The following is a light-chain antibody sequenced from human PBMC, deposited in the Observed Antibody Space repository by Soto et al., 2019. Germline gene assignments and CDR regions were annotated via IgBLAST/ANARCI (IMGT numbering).Light chain of an antibody. V-gene: IGKV1-39*01. J-gene: IGKJ1*01. CDR3: QQSYSTPRT. Sequence: DIQMTQSPSSLSASVGDRVTITCRASQSISSYLNWYQQKPGKAPNLLMYAASSLQSGVPARFSGSGSWTDFTLTINSLQPEDFATYYCQQSYSTPRTFGQGTKVEIK. CDR2: AAS. CDR1: QSISSY.